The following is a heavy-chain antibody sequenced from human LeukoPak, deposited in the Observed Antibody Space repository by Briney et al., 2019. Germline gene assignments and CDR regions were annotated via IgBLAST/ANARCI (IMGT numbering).Heavy chain of an antibody. CDR1: GFSFRTSW. CDR2: INPDGSDK. J-gene: IGHJ6*03. CDR3: ARSERGYYYYMDV. V-gene: IGHV3-7*03. Sequence: GGSLRLSCGASGFSFRTSWLNWVRQAPGKGLEWVASINPDGSDKYSVDSVKGRFTISRDNAKNSLYLQMNSLRAEDTALYYCARSERGYYYYMDVWGKGTTVTVSS.